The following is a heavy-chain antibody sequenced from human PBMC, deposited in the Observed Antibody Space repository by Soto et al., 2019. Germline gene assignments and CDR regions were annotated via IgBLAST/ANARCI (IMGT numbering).Heavy chain of an antibody. D-gene: IGHD1-7*01. CDR1: GYTFTSYG. V-gene: IGHV1-18*01. CDR2: ISAYNGNT. CDR3: ARGGSTGTTPYYYVMDV. Sequence: ASVKVSCKASGYTFTSYGISWVRQAPGQGLEWMGWISAYNGNTNYAQKLQGRVTMTTDTSTSTAYMELRSLRSDDTAVYYCARGGSTGTTPYYYVMDVWGQGTTVTCSS. J-gene: IGHJ6*02.